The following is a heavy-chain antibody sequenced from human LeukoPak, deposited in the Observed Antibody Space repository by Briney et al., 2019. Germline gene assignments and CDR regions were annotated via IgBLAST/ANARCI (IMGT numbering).Heavy chain of an antibody. CDR3: ARVFGYDSSGWFDC. CDR2: ISWNGGST. Sequence: LSGGSLRLSCTASGFTFDDYGMSWVRQAPGKGLEWVSGISWNGGSTGYADSVKGRFTISRDNAKNSLYLQMNSLRAEDTALYYCARVFGYDSSGWFDCWGQGTLVTVSS. CDR1: GFTFDDYG. J-gene: IGHJ4*02. V-gene: IGHV3-20*04. D-gene: IGHD3-22*01.